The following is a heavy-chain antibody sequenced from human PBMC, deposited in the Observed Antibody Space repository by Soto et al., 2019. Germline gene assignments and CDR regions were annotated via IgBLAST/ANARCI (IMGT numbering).Heavy chain of an antibody. V-gene: IGHV3-30*18. D-gene: IGHD5-18*01. CDR2: ISYDGSNK. CDR3: AKGDSYGYFGTRLPADY. CDR1: GFTFCSYG. Sequence: GGSLRLSCAASGFTFCSYGLHWVRQAPGKGLEWVAVISYDGSNKYYADSVKGRFTISRDNSKNTLYLQMNSLRAEDTAVYYCAKGDSYGYFGTRLPADYWGQGTLVTVSS. J-gene: IGHJ4*02.